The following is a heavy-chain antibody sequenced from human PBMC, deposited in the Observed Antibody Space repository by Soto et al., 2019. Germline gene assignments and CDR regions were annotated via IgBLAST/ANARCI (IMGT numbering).Heavy chain of an antibody. J-gene: IGHJ6*02. CDR2: ISSSGSTI. Sequence: EVQLLESGGGLVQPGGSLRLSCAASGFTFSSYEMNWVRQAPGKGLEWVSYISSSGSTIYYADSVKGRFTISRDNAKNSLYLQMNSLRAEDTAVYYCARSGSVYGDYVARYGMDVWGQGTTVTVSS. V-gene: IGHV3-48*03. CDR1: GFTFSSYE. CDR3: ARSGSVYGDYVARYGMDV. D-gene: IGHD4-17*01.